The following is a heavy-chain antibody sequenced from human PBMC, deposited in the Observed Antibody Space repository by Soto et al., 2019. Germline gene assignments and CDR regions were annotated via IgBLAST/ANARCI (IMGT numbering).Heavy chain of an antibody. CDR3: ANNIPAQKGADY. Sequence: ASVKVSCKASGYTFTGYYMHWVRQAPGQGLEWMGWINPNSGGTNYAQKFQGRVTMTRDTSISTAYMELSRLRSDDTAVYYCANNIPAQKGADYWGQGTLVTVSS. D-gene: IGHD2-2*01. CDR2: INPNSGGT. J-gene: IGHJ4*02. V-gene: IGHV1-2*02. CDR1: GYTFTGYY.